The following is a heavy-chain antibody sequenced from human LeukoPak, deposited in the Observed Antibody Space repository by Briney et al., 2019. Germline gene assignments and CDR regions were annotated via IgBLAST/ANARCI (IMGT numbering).Heavy chain of an antibody. V-gene: IGHV3-21*01. CDR2: ISTSSSYI. CDR1: GFTFSSYN. CDR3: ARDHEEYCSGGSCSRFDY. J-gene: IGHJ4*02. D-gene: IGHD2-15*01. Sequence: GGSLRLSCAASGFTFSSYNMNWVRQAPGKGLEWVSSISTSSSYIYYADSVKGRFTISRDNARNSLYLQMNSLRAEDTAVYYCARDHEEYCSGGSCSRFDYWGQGTLVTVSS.